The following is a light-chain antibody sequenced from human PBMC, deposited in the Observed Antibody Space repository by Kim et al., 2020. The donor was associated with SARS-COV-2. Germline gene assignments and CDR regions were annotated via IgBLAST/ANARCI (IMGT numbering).Light chain of an antibody. J-gene: IGKJ4*01. Sequence: LSPAERATLSCRASQTVYIFLAWYQQKPGQAPRLLIYDASIRASGVPARFRGSGSGTDFTLTISSLEPEDSAVYYCQQRGNWPLTFGGGTKVDIK. CDR2: DAS. CDR3: QQRGNWPLT. CDR1: QTVYIF. V-gene: IGKV3-11*01.